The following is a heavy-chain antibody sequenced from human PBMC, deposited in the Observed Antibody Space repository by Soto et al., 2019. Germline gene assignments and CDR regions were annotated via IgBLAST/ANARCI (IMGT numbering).Heavy chain of an antibody. CDR2: ISAYNGNT. CDR1: GYTFTSYG. D-gene: IGHD1-26*01. V-gene: IGHV1-18*01. Sequence: QVQLVQSGAEVKKPGASVKVSCKASGYTFTSYGISWVRQAPGQGLEWMGWISAYNGNTNYAQKLQGRVTMTTDTSTSTAYMELRSLRSDDTAVYYCARRPPLGATIHYYYYYGMDVWGQGTTVTVSS. J-gene: IGHJ6*02. CDR3: ARRPPLGATIHYYYYYGMDV.